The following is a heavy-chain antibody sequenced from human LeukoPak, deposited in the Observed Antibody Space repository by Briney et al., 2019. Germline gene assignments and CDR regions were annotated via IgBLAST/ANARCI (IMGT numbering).Heavy chain of an antibody. CDR1: GFTFSTFSSYG. CDR3: AKDHSSSWFHGDADY. CDR2: ISGSGGST. V-gene: IGHV3-23*01. Sequence: GGSLRLSCVASGFTFSTFSSYGMTWVRQAPGKGLEWVSGISGSGGSTYYADSVKGRFTTSRDNSKNTLYLQMNNLRAEDTAVYYCAKDHSSSWFHGDADYWGQGTLVTVSS. D-gene: IGHD6-13*01. J-gene: IGHJ4*02.